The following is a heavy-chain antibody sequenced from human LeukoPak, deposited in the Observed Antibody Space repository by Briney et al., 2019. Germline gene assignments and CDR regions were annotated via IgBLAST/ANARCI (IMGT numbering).Heavy chain of an antibody. Sequence: GGSLRLSCAASGFTFSSYSMNWVRRAPGKGLEWVSSISSSSSYIYYADSVKGRFTISRDNAKKSLYLQMNSLRTEDTAVYYCVRALYDGSGYYSHFDYWGQGTLVTVSS. CDR2: ISSSSSYI. V-gene: IGHV3-21*01. CDR3: VRALYDGSGYYSHFDY. CDR1: GFTFSSYS. D-gene: IGHD3-22*01. J-gene: IGHJ4*02.